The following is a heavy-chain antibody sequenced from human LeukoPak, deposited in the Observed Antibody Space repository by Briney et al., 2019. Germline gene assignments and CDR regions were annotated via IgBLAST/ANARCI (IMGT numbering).Heavy chain of an antibody. CDR2: TYYRSKWYN. V-gene: IGHV6-1*01. CDR3: ARDSLDWGVSHDAFDI. J-gene: IGHJ3*02. Sequence: SQTLSLTCAISGDSVSSNSAAWNWIRQSPSRGLEWLGRTYYRSKWYNDYAVSVKSRITINPDTSKNQFSLQLNSVTPEDTAVYYCARDSLDWGVSHDAFDIWGQGTMVTVSS. D-gene: IGHD3/OR15-3a*01. CDR1: GDSVSSNSAA.